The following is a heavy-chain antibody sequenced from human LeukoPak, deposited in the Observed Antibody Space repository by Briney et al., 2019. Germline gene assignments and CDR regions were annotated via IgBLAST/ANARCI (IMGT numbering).Heavy chain of an antibody. CDR3: ARERRYYYDTSGYFDN. V-gene: IGHV4-4*02. Sequence: SGTLSLTCAVSGGSISSSNWWSWVRQPPGQGLEWIGEIYHSGSTNYNPSLKSRVTISVDTSKNQFSLKLRSVTAADTAVYYCARERRYYYDTSGYFDNWGQGTLVTVSS. CDR1: GGSISSSNW. D-gene: IGHD3-22*01. CDR2: IYHSGST. J-gene: IGHJ4*02.